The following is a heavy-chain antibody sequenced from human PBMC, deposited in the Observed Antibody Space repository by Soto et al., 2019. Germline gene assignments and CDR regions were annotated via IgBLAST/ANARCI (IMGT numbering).Heavy chain of an antibody. Sequence: PGGSLRLSCAASGFTFSSYWMSWVRQAPGKGLEWVAVISYDGSNKYYADSVKGRFTISRDNSKNTLYLQMNSLRAEDTAVYYCAKGAYSSSWYAVIDYWGQGTLVTVSS. V-gene: IGHV3-30*18. CDR2: ISYDGSNK. CDR3: AKGAYSSSWYAVIDY. D-gene: IGHD6-13*01. J-gene: IGHJ4*02. CDR1: GFTFSSYW.